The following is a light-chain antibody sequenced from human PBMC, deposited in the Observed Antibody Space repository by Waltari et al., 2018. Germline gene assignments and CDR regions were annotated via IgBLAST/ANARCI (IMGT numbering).Light chain of an antibody. J-gene: IGLJ1*01. CDR3: SSYSSRDTLV. CDR1: SSDIGGFEY. V-gene: IGLV2-14*03. Sequence: QSALTQPASVSGSPGQSITISCSGTSSDIGGFEYVAWYQQHPDKIPRLVIYDVNVRPSGVSNRFSGSKSVNTASLTISGLQAEDEADYYCSSYSSRDTLVFGGGTKVSVL. CDR2: DVN.